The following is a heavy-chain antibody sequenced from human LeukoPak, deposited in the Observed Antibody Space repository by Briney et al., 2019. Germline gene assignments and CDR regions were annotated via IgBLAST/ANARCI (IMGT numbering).Heavy chain of an antibody. J-gene: IGHJ4*02. CDR1: GGSFSGYY. Sequence: PSETLSLTCAVYGGSFSGYYWSWIRQPPGKGLEWIGEINHSGSTNYNPSLKSRVTISVDTSKNQFSLKLSSVTAADTAVYYCARGATADYWGQGTLVTVSS. D-gene: IGHD5-12*01. V-gene: IGHV4-34*01. CDR2: INHSGST. CDR3: ARGATADY.